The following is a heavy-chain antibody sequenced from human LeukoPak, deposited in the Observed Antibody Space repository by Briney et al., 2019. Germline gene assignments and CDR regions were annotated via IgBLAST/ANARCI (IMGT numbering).Heavy chain of an antibody. V-gene: IGHV3-30*02. CDR1: GFTFSGYG. CDR3: AKDSSLSLISGYYFDY. J-gene: IGHJ4*02. Sequence: GGSLRLSCAASGFTFSGYGMHWVRQAPGKGLEWVAFIRYDGSNKYYADSVEGRFTISRDNSKNTLYLQMNSLRAEDTAVYYCAKDSSLSLISGYYFDYWGQGTLVTVSS. D-gene: IGHD1-14*01. CDR2: IRYDGSNK.